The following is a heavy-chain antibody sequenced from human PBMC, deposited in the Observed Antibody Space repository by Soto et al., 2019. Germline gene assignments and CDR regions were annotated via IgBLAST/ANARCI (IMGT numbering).Heavy chain of an antibody. Sequence: GGSLRLSCAASGFTFSSYAMSWVRQAPGKGLEWVSAISGSGGSTYYADSVKGRFTISRDNSKNTLYLQMNSLRAEDTAVYYCAKPPSGSDPYYYYGMDVWGQGTTVTVSS. D-gene: IGHD3-22*01. V-gene: IGHV3-23*01. CDR2: ISGSGGST. CDR3: AKPPSGSDPYYYYGMDV. J-gene: IGHJ6*02. CDR1: GFTFSSYA.